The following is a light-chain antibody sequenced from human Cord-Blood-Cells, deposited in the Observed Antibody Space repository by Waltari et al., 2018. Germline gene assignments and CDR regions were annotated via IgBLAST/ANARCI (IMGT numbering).Light chain of an antibody. V-gene: IGLV9-49*01. Sequence: QPVLTQPPSASASLGASVTLTCTLSSGYCNYKVDWYQQGPGKGPRFVMRGGTGGIVGEQGDGIPDSLSVLRAGMMRYRSIENIQGEEESDYHCGANNGSGVNFVWVFGGGTRLTV. CDR2: GGTGGIVG. J-gene: IGLJ3*02. CDR3: GANNGSGVNFVWV. CDR1: SGYCNYK.